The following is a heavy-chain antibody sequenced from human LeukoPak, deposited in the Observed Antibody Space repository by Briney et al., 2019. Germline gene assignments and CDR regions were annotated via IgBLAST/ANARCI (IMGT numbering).Heavy chain of an antibody. CDR3: AKHGYCSGISCFFDF. CDR2: ISGSGPYT. CDR1: GFTFSSYA. D-gene: IGHD2-2*03. J-gene: IGHJ4*02. V-gene: IGHV3-23*01. Sequence: GGSLRLSCAAYGFTFSSYAMSWVRQDPGKGLEWVSGISGSGPYTFYTDSVKGRFTISRDSSKNTLYLQMNSLRAEDTALYYCAKHGYCSGISCFFDFWGQGTLVTVFS.